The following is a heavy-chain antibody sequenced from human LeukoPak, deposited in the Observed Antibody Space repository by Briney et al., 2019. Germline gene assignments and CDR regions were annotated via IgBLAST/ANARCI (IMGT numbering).Heavy chain of an antibody. V-gene: IGHV4-4*07. Sequence: PSETLSLTCTVSGDSISSHYLGWIRQPAGKGLEWIGITSGTGNYNPSLKSRVSMSVDTSRNLVSLTLTSVTAADTAVYYCARSYCGGDCHADIWGQGTLVTVSS. CDR1: GDSISSHY. J-gene: IGHJ4*02. CDR2: TSGTG. CDR3: ARSYCGGDCHADI. D-gene: IGHD2-21*01.